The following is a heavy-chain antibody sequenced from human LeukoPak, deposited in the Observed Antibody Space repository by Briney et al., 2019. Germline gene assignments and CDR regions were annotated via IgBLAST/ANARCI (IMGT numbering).Heavy chain of an antibody. J-gene: IGHJ6*02. V-gene: IGHV1-69*13. CDR3: ARGYCSSTSCPIQDYGMDV. Sequence: SVKVSCKASGGTFSSHTISWVRQAPGQGLEWMGGIIPMFGTGNYAQEFQGRVTITADESTSTAYMELSSLRSEDTAAYYCARGYCSSTSCPIQDYGMDVWGQGTTVTVSS. CDR2: IIPMFGTG. D-gene: IGHD2-2*01. CDR1: GGTFSSHT.